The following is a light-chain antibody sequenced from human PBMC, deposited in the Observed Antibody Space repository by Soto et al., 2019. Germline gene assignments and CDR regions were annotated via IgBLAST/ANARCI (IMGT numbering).Light chain of an antibody. CDR2: DVS. CDR3: QQSFTTPWT. Sequence: DIQMTQSPSTVSAYVGDSVTITCRASQSITTWLAWYQQRPGKAPKLLIYDVSSLQSGVPSRFSGSGSGTEFTLTIHSLQPEDFATYYCQQSFTTPWTFGQGTKVEIK. V-gene: IGKV1-5*01. J-gene: IGKJ1*01. CDR1: QSITTW.